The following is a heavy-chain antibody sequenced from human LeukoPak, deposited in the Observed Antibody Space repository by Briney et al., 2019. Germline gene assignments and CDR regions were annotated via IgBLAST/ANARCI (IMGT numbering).Heavy chain of an antibody. D-gene: IGHD3-9*01. Sequence: GGSLRLSCAASGFTFSSYAMNWVRQGPGKGLEWVSVIRGNDDSTYYADSVKGRFTISRDNSKNTLYLQMNSLRAEDTAVYYCAKEVVRATTGWNIDYWGQGTLVTVSS. CDR2: IRGNDDST. CDR1: GFTFSSYA. J-gene: IGHJ4*02. V-gene: IGHV3-23*01. CDR3: AKEVVRATTGWNIDY.